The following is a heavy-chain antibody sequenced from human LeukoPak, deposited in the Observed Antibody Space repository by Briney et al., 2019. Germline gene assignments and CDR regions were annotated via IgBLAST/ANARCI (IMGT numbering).Heavy chain of an antibody. V-gene: IGHV4-59*12. D-gene: IGHD5-18*01. CDR3: ARDFVDTAMAGYYYYYYMDV. CDR2: IYYSGST. Sequence: PSETLSLTCAVSGGSISNYYWTWIRQPPGKGLEWVGYIYYSGSTNYNPSLKSRVTISVDTSKNQFSLKLSSVTAADTAVYYCARDFVDTAMAGYYYYYYMDVWGKGTTVTVSS. CDR1: GGSISNYY. J-gene: IGHJ6*03.